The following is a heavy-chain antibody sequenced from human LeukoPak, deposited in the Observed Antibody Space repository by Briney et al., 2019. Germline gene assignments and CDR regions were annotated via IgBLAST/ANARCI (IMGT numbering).Heavy chain of an antibody. CDR2: IHYSGST. J-gene: IGHJ5*02. Sequence: SETLSLTCTVSGGSISSSSYYWGWIRQPPGKGLEWIGSIHYSGSTYYNPPLRSRLTISVDTSKNQFSLKLSSVTAADTAVYFCARHSGSSVLNWFDPWGQGTLVTVSS. D-gene: IGHD6-6*01. CDR3: ARHSGSSVLNWFDP. V-gene: IGHV4-39*01. CDR1: GGSISSSSYY.